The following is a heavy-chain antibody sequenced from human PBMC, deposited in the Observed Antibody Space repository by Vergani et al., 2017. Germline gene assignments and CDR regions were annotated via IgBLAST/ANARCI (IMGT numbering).Heavy chain of an antibody. CDR3: ARLPYSSGTFDY. Sequence: EVQLVDSGGGLVQPGGSLRLSCATSGFTFSNLWMSWVRQAPGKGLEWVANIKQDGTEKYYVDSVRGRFTISRDNAKNSLHLQMNSLRAEDTAVYYCARLPYSSGTFDYWGQGTLVTVSS. CDR1: GFTFSNLW. J-gene: IGHJ4*02. D-gene: IGHD3-22*01. V-gene: IGHV3-7*01. CDR2: IKQDGTEK.